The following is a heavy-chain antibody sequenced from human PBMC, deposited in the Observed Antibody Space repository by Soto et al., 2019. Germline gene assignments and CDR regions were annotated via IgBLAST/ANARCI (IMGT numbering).Heavy chain of an antibody. CDR3: AKETGYSSGYFDY. J-gene: IGHJ4*02. CDR1: GITFSSYA. Sequence: GGSLRLSCAASGITFSSYAMSWVRQAPGKGLEWVSAISGSGGSTYYADSVKGRFTISRDNSKNTLHLQMNSLRAEDTAVYYCAKETGYSSGYFDYWGQGTLVTVSS. D-gene: IGHD6-19*01. CDR2: ISGSGGST. V-gene: IGHV3-23*01.